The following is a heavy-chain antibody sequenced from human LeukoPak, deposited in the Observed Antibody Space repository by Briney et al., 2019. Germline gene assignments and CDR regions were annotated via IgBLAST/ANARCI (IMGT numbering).Heavy chain of an antibody. CDR2: ISCFNGDT. D-gene: IGHD6-19*01. Sequence: ASVKVSCKASGYTFNHHGIGWVRQAPGQGLEWMGWISCFNGDTHYAQKFQGRVTMTTDTSTTTAYMELRSLRSDDTALYYCARDPTNTSGRYAYFDYWGQGTLVTVSS. J-gene: IGHJ4*02. CDR3: ARDPTNTSGRYAYFDY. V-gene: IGHV1-18*01. CDR1: GYTFNHHG.